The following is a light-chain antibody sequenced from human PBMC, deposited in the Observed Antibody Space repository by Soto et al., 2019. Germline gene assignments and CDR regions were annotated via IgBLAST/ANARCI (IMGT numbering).Light chain of an antibody. J-gene: IGKJ5*01. CDR2: DAS. V-gene: IGKV3-11*01. CDR1: QSVSSY. Sequence: ILLTHSPATLSLSPGERATLSCRASQSVSSYLAWYQQKPGQAPRLLIYDASNRATGIPARFSGSGSGTELTLTISSIEPEDFAVYYCKKRRKWKIKFGQGTRMEIK. CDR3: KKRRKWKIK.